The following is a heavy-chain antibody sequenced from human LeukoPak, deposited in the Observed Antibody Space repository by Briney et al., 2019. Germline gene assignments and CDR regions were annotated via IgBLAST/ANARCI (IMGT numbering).Heavy chain of an antibody. J-gene: IGHJ5*02. CDR3: ARVPFTDYDFWSGYWDTALWFDP. V-gene: IGHV4-31*02. CDR2: IYYSGRS. CDR1: GGSISSGGYY. D-gene: IGHD3-3*01. Sequence: SETLSLTCTVSGGSISSGGYYWSWIRQHPGKGLEWVGYIYYSGRSYYNPSLKSRVTISVDTSKNQFSLKLSSVTAADTAVYYCARVPFTDYDFWSGYWDTALWFDPWGQGTLVTVSS.